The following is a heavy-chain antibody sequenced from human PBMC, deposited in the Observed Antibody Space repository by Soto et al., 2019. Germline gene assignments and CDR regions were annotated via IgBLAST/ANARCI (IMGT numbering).Heavy chain of an antibody. CDR1: GYTFTSYY. V-gene: IGHV1-46*01. Sequence: ASVKVSCKASGYTFTSYYMHWVRQAPGQGLEWMGIINPSGGSTSYAQKLQGRVTMTRDTSTSTVYMELSSLRSEDTAVYYCARDLTYGLRYFDWPEYYYYGMDVWGQGTTVTVSS. J-gene: IGHJ6*02. CDR3: ARDLTYGLRYFDWPEYYYYGMDV. D-gene: IGHD3-9*01. CDR2: INPSGGST.